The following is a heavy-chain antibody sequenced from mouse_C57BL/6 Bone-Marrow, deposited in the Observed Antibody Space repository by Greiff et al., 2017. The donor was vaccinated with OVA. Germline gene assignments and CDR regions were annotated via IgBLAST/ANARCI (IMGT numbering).Heavy chain of an antibody. D-gene: IGHD1-1*01. V-gene: IGHV3-1*01. CDR3: ARGDYYYGSSNYAMDY. J-gene: IGHJ4*01. CDR2: ISYSGST. CDR1: GYSITSGYD. Sequence: EVQLQQSGPGMVKPSQSLSLTCTVTGYSITSGYDWHWIRHSPGNKLEWMGHISYSGSTNSNPPLKSRISLTHDTCKNHFFLKLYSVTTEDTATYYCARGDYYYGSSNYAMDYWGQGTSVTVSS.